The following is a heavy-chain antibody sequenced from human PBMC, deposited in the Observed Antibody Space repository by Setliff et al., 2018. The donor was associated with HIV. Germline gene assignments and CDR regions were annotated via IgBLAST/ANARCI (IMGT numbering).Heavy chain of an antibody. CDR1: GGSFSGYY. V-gene: IGHV4-34*01. Sequence: SETLSLTCAVYGGSFSGYYWSWIRQPPGKGLEWIGEISHGGSTNYNPSLKSRVTISVDTSKNQFSLKLSSVNAADTAVYYCARVDIGSGSYNFDYWGQGMLVTVSS. CDR2: ISHGGST. CDR3: ARVDIGSGSYNFDY. J-gene: IGHJ4*02. D-gene: IGHD3-10*01.